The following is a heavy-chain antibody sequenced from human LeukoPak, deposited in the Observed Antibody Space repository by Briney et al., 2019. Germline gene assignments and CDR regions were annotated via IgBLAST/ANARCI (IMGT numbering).Heavy chain of an antibody. V-gene: IGHV3-74*01. J-gene: IGHJ4*02. Sequence: GGSLRLSCAASGFTFSSYWMHWVRQAPGKGLVWVSRINSDGSSTSYADSVKGRFTISRDNAKNTLYLQMNSLRAEDTAVYYCAASRGWLQRNYYFDYWGQGTLVTVSS. CDR2: INSDGSST. D-gene: IGHD5-24*01. CDR3: AASRGWLQRNYYFDY. CDR1: GFTFSSYW.